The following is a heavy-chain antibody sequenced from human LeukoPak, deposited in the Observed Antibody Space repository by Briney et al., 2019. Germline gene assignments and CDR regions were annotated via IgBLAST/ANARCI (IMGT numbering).Heavy chain of an antibody. CDR1: GYSFTSYW. CDR2: IYPGDSDT. V-gene: IGHV5-51*01. D-gene: IGHD1-26*01. CDR3: ARYSGSYLITYYYYYYMDV. J-gene: IGHJ6*03. Sequence: NLGESLKISCKGSGYSFTSYWIGWVRQMPGKGLEWIRIIYPGDSDTRYSPSFQGQVTISADKSISTAYLQWSSLKASDTAMYYCARYSGSYLITYYYYYYMDVWGKGTTVTVSS.